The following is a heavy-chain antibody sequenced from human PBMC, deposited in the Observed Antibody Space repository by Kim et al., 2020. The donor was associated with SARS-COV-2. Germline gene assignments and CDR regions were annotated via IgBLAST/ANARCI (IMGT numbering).Heavy chain of an antibody. CDR3: ARDRGGRGFGELTFYYYYGMDV. CDR1: GFTFSSYS. D-gene: IGHD3-10*01. V-gene: IGHV3-48*04. CDR2: ISSSSSTI. J-gene: IGHJ6*02. Sequence: GGSLRLSCAASGFTFSSYSMNWVRQAPGKGLEWVSYISSSSSTIYYADSVKGRFTISRDNAKNSLYLQMNSLRAEDTTVYYCARDRGGRGFGELTFYYYYGMDVWGQGTTVTVSS.